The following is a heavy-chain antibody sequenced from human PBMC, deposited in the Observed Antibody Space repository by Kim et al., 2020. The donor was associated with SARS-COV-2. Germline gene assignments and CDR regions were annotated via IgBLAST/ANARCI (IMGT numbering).Heavy chain of an antibody. CDR3: ARQIRDTLHWFDP. V-gene: IGHV1-69*13. J-gene: IGHJ5*02. Sequence: SVKVSCKASGGTFSSYAISWVRQAPGQGLEWVGGITPIFGTANYAQKFQGRVTITADESTSTGYMELSSLRSDDTAVYYCARQIRDTLHWFDPWGQGTLVTVSS. CDR2: ITPIFGTA. D-gene: IGHD5-18*01. CDR1: GGTFSSYA.